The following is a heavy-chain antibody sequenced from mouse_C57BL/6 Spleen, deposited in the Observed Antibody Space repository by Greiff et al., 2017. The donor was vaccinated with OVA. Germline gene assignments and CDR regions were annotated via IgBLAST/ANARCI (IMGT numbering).Heavy chain of an antibody. J-gene: IGHJ3*01. V-gene: IGHV3-6*01. D-gene: IGHD1-1*01. CDR3: AKYYYVAY. CDR1: GYSITSGYY. Sequence: DVQLQESGPGLVKPSQSLSLTCSVTGYSITSGYYWNWIRQFPGNKLEWMGYISYDGSNNYNPSLKNRISITRDTSKNQFFLKLNSVTTEDTATYYCAKYYYVAYWGQGTLVTVSA. CDR2: ISYDGSN.